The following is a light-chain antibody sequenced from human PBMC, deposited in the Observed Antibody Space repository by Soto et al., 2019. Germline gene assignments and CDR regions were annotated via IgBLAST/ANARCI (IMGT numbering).Light chain of an antibody. CDR3: QHSFNIPYT. V-gene: IGKV1-39*01. J-gene: IGKJ2*01. CDR2: AAS. Sequence: DIQMTQSPSSLSASVGDRVTITCRASQTISTYLNWYQQNPGKAPKLLIYAASNLQSGVPSRFSGSGSGTEFTLTINSLQPEDFATYYCQHSFNIPYTFGQGTKLEIK. CDR1: QTISTY.